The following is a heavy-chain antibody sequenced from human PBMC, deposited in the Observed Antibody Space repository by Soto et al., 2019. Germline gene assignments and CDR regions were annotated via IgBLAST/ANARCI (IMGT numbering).Heavy chain of an antibody. CDR1: GFTVSSNY. CDR2: IYSGGST. D-gene: IGHD6-19*01. CDR3: ARDRQQWLGPTHGKYYYYMDV. V-gene: IGHV3-53*04. Sequence: GGSLRLSCAASGFTVSSNYMSWVRQAPGKGLEWVSVIYSGGSTYYADSVKGRFTISRHNSKNTLYLQMNSLRAEDTAVYYCARDRQQWLGPTHGKYYYYMDVWGKGTTVTVSS. J-gene: IGHJ6*03.